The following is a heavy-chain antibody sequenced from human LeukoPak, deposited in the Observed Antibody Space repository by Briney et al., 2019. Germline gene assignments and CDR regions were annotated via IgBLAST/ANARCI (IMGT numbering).Heavy chain of an antibody. CDR3: ATKDLGELTYGY. J-gene: IGHJ4*02. CDR2: INPSGGST. Sequence: ASVKVSCKASGYTFTSYYMHWVRQAPGQGLEWMGIINPSGGSTSYAQKFQGRVTMTRDMSTSTVYMELSSLRSEDTAVYYCATKDLGELTYGYWGQGTLVTVSS. D-gene: IGHD3-10*01. CDR1: GYTFTSYY. V-gene: IGHV1-46*01.